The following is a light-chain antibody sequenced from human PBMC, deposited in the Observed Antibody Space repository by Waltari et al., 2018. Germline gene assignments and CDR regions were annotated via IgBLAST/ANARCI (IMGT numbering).Light chain of an antibody. CDR1: QDISNS. Sequence: DMQLTQSPSSLSASVGDRVTITCQASQDISNSLNWYQQKPGKVPQLLIYDASNLKTGVPSRFSGSGSGTDFSFSISSLQPEDIATYYCQQSDNLLYTFGRGTKLEIK. J-gene: IGKJ2*01. CDR3: QQSDNLLYT. CDR2: DAS. V-gene: IGKV1-33*01.